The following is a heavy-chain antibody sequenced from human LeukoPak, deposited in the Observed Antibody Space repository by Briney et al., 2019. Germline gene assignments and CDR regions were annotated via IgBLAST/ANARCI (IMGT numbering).Heavy chain of an antibody. CDR2: IYYSGST. Sequence: SETLSLTCTVSGAPITSSSYFWGWIRQPPGKGLEWIGSIYYSGSTYYNPSLKSRVTISVDTSKNQFSLKLSSVTAADTAVYYCATIDYWGQGTLVTVSS. V-gene: IGHV4-39*01. CDR1: GAPITSSSYF. CDR3: ATIDY. J-gene: IGHJ4*02.